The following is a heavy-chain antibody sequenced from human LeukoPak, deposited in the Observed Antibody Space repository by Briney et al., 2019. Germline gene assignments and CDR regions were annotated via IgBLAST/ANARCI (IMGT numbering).Heavy chain of an antibody. V-gene: IGHV4-61*02. J-gene: IGHJ6*03. CDR3: VRGIVVVPAAITWGYYYYYMDV. D-gene: IGHD2-2*02. CDR2: IYTSGST. Sequence: PSQTLSLTCTVSGGSISSGSYYWSWIRQPAGKGPEWIGRIYTSGSTNYNPSPKSRVTISVDTSKNQFSLKLSSVTAADTAVYYCVRGIVVVPAAITWGYYYYYMDVWGKGTTVTVSS. CDR1: GGSISSGSYY.